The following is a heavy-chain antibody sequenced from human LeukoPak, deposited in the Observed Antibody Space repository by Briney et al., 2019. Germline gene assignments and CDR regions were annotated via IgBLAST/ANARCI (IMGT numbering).Heavy chain of an antibody. CDR3: ARGAYYDFWSGCSHLDY. D-gene: IGHD3-3*01. CDR2: IYYSGST. CDR1: GGSISSYY. Sequence: SETLSLTCTVSGGSISSYYWSWIRQPPGKGLEWIGYIYYSGSTNYNPSLKSRVTISVDTSKNQFSLKLSSVTAADTAVYYCARGAYYDFWSGCSHLDYWGQGTLVTVSS. V-gene: IGHV4-59*01. J-gene: IGHJ4*02.